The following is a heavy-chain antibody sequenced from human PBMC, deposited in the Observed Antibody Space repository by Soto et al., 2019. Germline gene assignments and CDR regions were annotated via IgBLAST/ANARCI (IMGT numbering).Heavy chain of an antibody. J-gene: IGHJ4*02. CDR3: ARGRGWLQSKAFDY. D-gene: IGHD5-12*01. V-gene: IGHV4-34*01. CDR1: GGSFSGYC. Sequence: QVQLQQWGAGLLKPSETLSLTCAVYGGSFSGYCWSWIRQPPGKGLEWMGEINHSGSTNYNPSLKSRATISVDTSRNQFSLKLSSATAADTAVYYCARGRGWLQSKAFDYWGQGTLVTVSS. CDR2: INHSGST.